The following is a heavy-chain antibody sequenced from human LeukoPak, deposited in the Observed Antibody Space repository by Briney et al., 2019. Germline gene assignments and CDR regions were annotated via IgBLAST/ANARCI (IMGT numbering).Heavy chain of an antibody. CDR2: INPNSGGT. V-gene: IGHV1-2*02. CDR1: GYTFTGYY. D-gene: IGHD3-22*01. J-gene: IGHJ5*02. Sequence: ASVKVSCKASGYTFTGYYMHRVRQAPGQGLEWMGWINPNSGGTNYAQKFQGRVTMTRDTSISTAYMELSRLRSDDTAVYYCARDAPTRWSAIVNWFDPWGQGTLVTVSS. CDR3: ARDAPTRWSAIVNWFDP.